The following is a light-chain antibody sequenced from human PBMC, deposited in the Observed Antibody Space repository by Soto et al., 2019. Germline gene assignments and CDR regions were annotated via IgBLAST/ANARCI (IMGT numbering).Light chain of an antibody. Sequence: DIQMTQSPSSLSASVGDRVTITCRASQSIVTYLNWYLQKPGKAPKLLIYAASNLQSGVPARFSASGSRTDFTLTISSLQPDDFATYYCQQTSAAPFTFGPGTKVDIK. V-gene: IGKV1-39*01. CDR1: QSIVTY. CDR2: AAS. J-gene: IGKJ3*01. CDR3: QQTSAAPFT.